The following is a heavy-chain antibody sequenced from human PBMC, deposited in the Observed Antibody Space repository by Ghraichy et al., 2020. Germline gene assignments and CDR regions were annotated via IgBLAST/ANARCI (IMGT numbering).Heavy chain of an antibody. CDR1: GFTFSIYS. CDR2: INPDGSEK. D-gene: IGHD3-22*01. Sequence: GGSLRLSCAASGFTFSIYSMSWVRQAPGKGLEWVANINPDGSEKYYVDSVKGRFTISRDNAQNSVHLQMNSLRGEDTAVYFCAKDWYYESGGPLGAFDVWGQGTMVTVSS. CDR3: AKDWYYESGGPLGAFDV. V-gene: IGHV3-7*01. J-gene: IGHJ3*01.